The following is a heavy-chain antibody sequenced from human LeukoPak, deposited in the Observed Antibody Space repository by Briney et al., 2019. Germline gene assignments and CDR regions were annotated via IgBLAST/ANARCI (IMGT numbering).Heavy chain of an antibody. V-gene: IGHV1-69*04. J-gene: IGHJ4*02. D-gene: IGHD2-8*01. CDR3: ARVYCTNGVCFQYDY. CDR2: IIPILGIA. Sequence: SVKVSCKASGYTFTSYGISWVRQAPGQGLEWMGRIIPILGIANYAQKFQGRVTITADKSTSTAYMELSSLRSEDTAVYYCARVYCTNGVCFQYDYWGQGTLVTVSS. CDR1: GYTFTSYG.